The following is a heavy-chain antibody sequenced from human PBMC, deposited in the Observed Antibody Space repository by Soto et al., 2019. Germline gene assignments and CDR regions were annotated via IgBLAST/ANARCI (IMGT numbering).Heavy chain of an antibody. Sequence: QVQLVQSGAEVKKPGASVKVSCKASGYTFTSYGISWVRQAPGQGLEWMGWISAYNGNTNYAQKLQGRVTMTTDTSTSTAYMELRSLRSDDTSGYYCAALYYYGSGPSYSYYGMDVWGQGTTVTVSS. CDR1: GYTFTSYG. J-gene: IGHJ6*02. V-gene: IGHV1-18*01. CDR2: ISAYNGNT. CDR3: AALYYYGSGPSYSYYGMDV. D-gene: IGHD3-10*01.